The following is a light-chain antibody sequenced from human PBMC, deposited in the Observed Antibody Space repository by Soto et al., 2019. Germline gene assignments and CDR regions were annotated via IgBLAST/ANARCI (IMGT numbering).Light chain of an antibody. Sequence: QLVLTQPASVSGSPGQSITISCTGTSSDVGGYNYVSWYQQHPGKAPKLMIYDVTNRPSGVSDRFSGSKSGNAASLTISGLQAEDEADYYCSSYTSRSTLVFGAGTKLTVL. CDR2: DVT. CDR3: SSYTSRSTLV. J-gene: IGLJ2*01. CDR1: SSDVGGYNY. V-gene: IGLV2-14*01.